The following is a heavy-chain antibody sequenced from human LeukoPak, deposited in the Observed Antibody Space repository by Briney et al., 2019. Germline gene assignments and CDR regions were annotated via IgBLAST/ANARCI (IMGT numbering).Heavy chain of an antibody. D-gene: IGHD3-22*01. V-gene: IGHV3-21*01. CDR1: GFTFSSYS. CDR2: ISSSSSYI. CDR3: ASDNSDSSGYYHDY. Sequence: PGWSLKLSWAASGFTFSSYSMNWVRQAPGKGLDWVSSISSSSSYIYYADSVKGRFTISRDNAKNSLYLQMNSLRAEDTAVYYCASDNSDSSGYYHDYWGQGTLVTVSS. J-gene: IGHJ4*02.